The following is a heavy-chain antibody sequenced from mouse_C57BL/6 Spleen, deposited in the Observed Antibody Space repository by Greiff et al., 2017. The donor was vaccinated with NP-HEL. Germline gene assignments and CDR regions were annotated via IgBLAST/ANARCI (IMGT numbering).Heavy chain of an antibody. CDR3: ARGGPPYYFDY. Sequence: QVQLKQPGAELVMPGASVKLSCKASGYTFTSYWMHWVKQRPGQGLEWIGEIDPSDSYTNYNQKFKGKSTLTVDKSSSTAYMQLSSLTSEDSAVYYCARGGPPYYFDYWGQGTTLTVSS. CDR2: IDPSDSYT. CDR1: GYTFTSYW. J-gene: IGHJ2*01. D-gene: IGHD3-3*01. V-gene: IGHV1-69*01.